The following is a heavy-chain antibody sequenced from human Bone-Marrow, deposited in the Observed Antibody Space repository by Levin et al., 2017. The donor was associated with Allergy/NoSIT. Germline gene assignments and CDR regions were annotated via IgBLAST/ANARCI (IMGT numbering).Heavy chain of an antibody. D-gene: IGHD6-6*01. CDR3: ARDHMGGSRLVPFDY. J-gene: IGHJ4*02. V-gene: IGHV4-61*08. CDR1: GGSVSSGDYY. Sequence: ASQTLSLTCTVSGGSVSSGDYYWSWIRQPPGKGLEWIGYIFYRGSTNYNPSLKRRVTLSLDTSKNQFSLRLTSVTAADTAVYYCARDHMGGSRLVPFDYWGQGALVTVSS. CDR2: IFYRGST.